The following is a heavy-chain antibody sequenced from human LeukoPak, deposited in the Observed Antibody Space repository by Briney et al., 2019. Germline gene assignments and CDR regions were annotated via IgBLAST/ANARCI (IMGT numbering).Heavy chain of an antibody. CDR2: IYHSGST. CDR1: GGSISSSSYY. CDR3: AREGGSSGYYESYYYYYMDV. J-gene: IGHJ6*03. D-gene: IGHD3-22*01. V-gene: IGHV4-39*07. Sequence: SETLSLTCTVSGGSISSSSYYWGWIRQPPGNGLEWIGSIYHSGSTYYNPSLKSRVTISVDTSKNQFSLKLSSVTAADTAVYYCAREGGSSGYYESYYYYYMDVWGKGTTVTVSS.